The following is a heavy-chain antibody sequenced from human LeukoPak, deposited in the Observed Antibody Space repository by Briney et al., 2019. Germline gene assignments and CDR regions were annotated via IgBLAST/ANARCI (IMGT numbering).Heavy chain of an antibody. CDR1: GFTLSTYE. D-gene: IGHD4-23*01. J-gene: IGHJ3*02. CDR2: IRCCGRL. V-gene: IGHV3-48*03. Sequence: AGSLRLSCATYGFTLSTYEMDWVRQAPGKVLGWDSSIRCCGRLYTPDSVKGRFTISRANATNSLDLQMNSMRAYDTAIYYCAREGDGGTTDAFDSASQATMPTV. CDR3: AREGDGGTTDAFDS.